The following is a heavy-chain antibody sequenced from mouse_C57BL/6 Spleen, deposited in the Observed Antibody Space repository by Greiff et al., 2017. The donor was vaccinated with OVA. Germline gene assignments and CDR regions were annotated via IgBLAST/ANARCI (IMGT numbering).Heavy chain of an antibody. D-gene: IGHD2-4*01. J-gene: IGHJ3*01. V-gene: IGHV1-64*01. CDR2: IHPNSGST. CDR1: GYTFTSYW. Sequence: QVQLQQPGAELVKPGASVKLSCKASGYTFTSYWMHWVKQRPGQGLEWIGMIHPNSGSTNYTEKFTSKATLTVDKSSSTAYMQLSSLTSEDSAVYYCARSSGYDYDGGWFAYWGQGTLVTVSA. CDR3: ARSSGYDYDGGWFAY.